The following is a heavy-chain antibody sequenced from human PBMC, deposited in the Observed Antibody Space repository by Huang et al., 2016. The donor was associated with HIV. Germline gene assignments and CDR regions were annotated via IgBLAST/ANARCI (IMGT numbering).Heavy chain of an antibody. CDR1: GLSINSHY. V-gene: IGHV4-59*11. J-gene: IGHJ4*02. CDR3: ARLRGSPFDY. D-gene: IGHD3-10*01. CDR2: INNSGGT. Sequence: QVQLQESGPGLVKPSETLSLTCTVSGLSINSHYWSWIRQPPGKGLEWIGIINNSGGTNYSPSLRRRVAISVDTSKSQFSLKVSSLTAADTAVYYCARLRGSPFDYWGQGILVTVSS.